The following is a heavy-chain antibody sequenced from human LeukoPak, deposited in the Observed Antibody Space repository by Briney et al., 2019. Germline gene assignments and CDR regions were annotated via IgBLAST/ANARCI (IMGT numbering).Heavy chain of an antibody. CDR2: ISWNSGSI. J-gene: IGHJ4*02. CDR3: AKERTEYSSSWLLYSFDY. Sequence: GRSLRLSCAASGFTFDDYAMHWVRQAPGKGLEWVSGISWNSGSIGYADSVKGRFTISRDNSKNTLYLQMNSLRAEDTAVYYCAKERTEYSSSWLLYSFDYWGQGTLVTVSS. V-gene: IGHV3-9*01. CDR1: GFTFDDYA. D-gene: IGHD6-13*01.